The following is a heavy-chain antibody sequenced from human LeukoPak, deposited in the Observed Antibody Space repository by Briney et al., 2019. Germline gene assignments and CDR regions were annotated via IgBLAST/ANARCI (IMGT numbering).Heavy chain of an antibody. V-gene: IGHV3-23*03. Sequence: PGGSLRLSCAASGFAFGAHAMNWVRQTPAKGLEWVAVIDPSGRTPFYADSVKGRFTLSRDNSKNTLYLEMKSLGTEDTAVYYCARDGAGRGSYFDLDHWGQGTLVTVSS. CDR3: ARDGAGRGSYFDLDH. CDR1: GFAFGAHA. CDR2: IDPSGRTP. J-gene: IGHJ4*02. D-gene: IGHD1-26*01.